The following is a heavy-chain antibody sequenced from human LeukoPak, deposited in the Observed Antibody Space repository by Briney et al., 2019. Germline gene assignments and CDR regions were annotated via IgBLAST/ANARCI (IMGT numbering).Heavy chain of an antibody. CDR3: ARGRRLEYYYGMDV. D-gene: IGHD6-19*01. Sequence: ASVKVSCKASGYTFTSYDTNWVRQATGQGLEWMGWMNPNSGNTGYAQKFQGRVTMTRNTSISTAYMELSSLRSEDTAVYYCARGRRLEYYYGMDVWGQGTTVTVSS. V-gene: IGHV1-8*01. J-gene: IGHJ6*02. CDR2: MNPNSGNT. CDR1: GYTFTSYD.